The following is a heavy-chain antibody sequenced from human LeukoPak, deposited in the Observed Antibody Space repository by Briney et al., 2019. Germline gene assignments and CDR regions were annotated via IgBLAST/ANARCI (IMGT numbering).Heavy chain of an antibody. J-gene: IGHJ4*02. D-gene: IGHD1-26*01. CDR1: GGSISSGGYS. V-gene: IGHV4-61*08. CDR2: IYYSGST. CDR3: ARGAVGAYDY. Sequence: SETLSLTCTVSGGSISSGGYSWSWVRQHPGKGLEWIGYIYYSGSTNYNPSLKSRVTISVDTSKNQFSLKLSSVTAADTAVYYCARGAVGAYDYWGQGTLVTVSS.